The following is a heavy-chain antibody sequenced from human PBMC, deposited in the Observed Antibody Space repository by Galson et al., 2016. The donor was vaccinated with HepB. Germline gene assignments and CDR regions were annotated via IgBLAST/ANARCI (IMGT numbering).Heavy chain of an antibody. V-gene: IGHV3-30*12. Sequence: SLRLSCAGSGFTFSTYVMHWVRQAPGKGPQWVTVISNDGNIKTYADSVKGRFTISRDNSKNTMHLQMNSLRAEDTALYYCVKFRASTLAGRPGYFDSWGQGTLVTVSS. D-gene: IGHD6-6*01. J-gene: IGHJ4*02. CDR1: GFTFSTYV. CDR2: ISNDGNIK. CDR3: VKFRASTLAGRPGYFDS.